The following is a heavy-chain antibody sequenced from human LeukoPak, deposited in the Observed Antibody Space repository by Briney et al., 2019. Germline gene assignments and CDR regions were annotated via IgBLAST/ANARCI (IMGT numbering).Heavy chain of an antibody. J-gene: IGHJ3*02. D-gene: IGHD3-3*01. Sequence: GGSLRLSCAASRFTFSDYAMSWVRQAPGKRLEWVSTIDGGGDGTYYADAVKGRFTISRDNSKDTLYLQMNSLKAEDTAVYYCAKDAFSYSGVYDAFDIWGQGTMVTVSS. CDR3: AKDAFSYSGVYDAFDI. CDR1: RFTFSDYA. CDR2: IDGGGDGT. V-gene: IGHV3-23*01.